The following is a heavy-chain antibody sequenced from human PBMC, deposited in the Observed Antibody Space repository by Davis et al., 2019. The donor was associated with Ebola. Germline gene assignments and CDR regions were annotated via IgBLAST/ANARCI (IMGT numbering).Heavy chain of an antibody. J-gene: IGHJ4*02. CDR1: GGTFSSHA. CDR2: INPNSGGT. V-gene: IGHV1-2*06. D-gene: IGHD2-15*01. CDR3: ARGGYCSGGSCYYFDY. Sequence: ASVKVSCKASGGTFSSHAVSWVRQAPGQGLEWMGRINPNSGGTNYAQKFQDRVTMTRDTSISTAYMELSRLRSDDTAVYYCARGGYCSGGSCYYFDYWGQGTLVTVSS.